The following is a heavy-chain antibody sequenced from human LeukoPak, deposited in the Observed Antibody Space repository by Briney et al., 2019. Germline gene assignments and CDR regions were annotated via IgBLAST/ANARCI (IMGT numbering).Heavy chain of an antibody. CDR2: TSADGSQK. CDR1: GFTFSSYA. CDR3: ARDSVAAAGDFDY. J-gene: IGHJ4*02. D-gene: IGHD6-25*01. V-gene: IGHV3-30-3*01. Sequence: GGSLRLSCAASGFTFSSYAMHWVRQTPGKGLEWVAITSADGSQKYYTDSVKGRFSISRDSSENTLYLQMNSLRAEDTGVYYCARDSVAAAGDFDYWGQGTLLTVSP.